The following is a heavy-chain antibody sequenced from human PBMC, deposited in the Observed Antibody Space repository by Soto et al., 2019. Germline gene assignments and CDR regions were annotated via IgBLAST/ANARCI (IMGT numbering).Heavy chain of an antibody. Sequence: SQTLSLTCTVSGGYISSYYWRWIRQPAGKGLEWIVRTYTSESTNYNPSLTIRVTMSVDTSKNQFSLKLGSVTAADTAVYYFGRTLGGNSPGAKEYFYHLGQGTLVTVSS. V-gene: IGHV4-4*07. CDR3: GRTLGGNSPGAKEYFYH. D-gene: IGHD7-27*01. CDR1: GGYISSYY. CDR2: TYTSEST. J-gene: IGHJ1*01.